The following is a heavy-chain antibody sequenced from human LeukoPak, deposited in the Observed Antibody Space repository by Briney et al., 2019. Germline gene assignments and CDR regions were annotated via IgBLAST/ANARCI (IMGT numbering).Heavy chain of an antibody. CDR3: ARDNHRDSGYFDY. D-gene: IGHD3-22*01. V-gene: IGHV3-66*02. J-gene: IGHJ4*02. CDR1: GFTVSSNH. CDR2: IYSGGST. Sequence: GGSLRLSCAASGFTVSSNHMSWVRQAPGKGLEWVSVIYSGGSTNYADSVKGRFTISRDNSKNTLYLQMNGLRAEDTAVYYCARDNHRDSGYFDYWGQGTLVTVSS.